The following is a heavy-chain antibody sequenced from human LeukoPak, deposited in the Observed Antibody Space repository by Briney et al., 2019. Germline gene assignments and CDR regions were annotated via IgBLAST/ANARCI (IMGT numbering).Heavy chain of an antibody. J-gene: IGHJ3*02. CDR1: GYNLTVFY. CDR3: ASLVGYGGNSAAFDI. Sequence: ASVKVSCKASGYNLTVFYMFWVRQAPGQGLEWMGWINPNSGGTKYAQKFRGRVTMTRDTSISTAYMELSRLRFDDTAVYYCASLVGYGGNSAAFDIWGQGTMVTVSS. V-gene: IGHV1-2*02. CDR2: INPNSGGT. D-gene: IGHD4-23*01.